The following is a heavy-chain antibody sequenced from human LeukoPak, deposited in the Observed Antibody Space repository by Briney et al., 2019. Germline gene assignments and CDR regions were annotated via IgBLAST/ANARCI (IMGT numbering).Heavy chain of an antibody. D-gene: IGHD1-26*01. CDR1: GASISGSGYY. CDR3: AKSGGYGLIDY. V-gene: IGHV4-39*01. CDR2: IYSSGST. J-gene: IGHJ4*02. Sequence: KASETLSLTCTVSGASISGSGYYWGWIRQPPGKGLEWIGSIYSSGSTYYNASLQSRVTIPIETSKNQISLRLNSVTAADTAMYYCAKSGGYGLIDYWGQGTLVTVSS.